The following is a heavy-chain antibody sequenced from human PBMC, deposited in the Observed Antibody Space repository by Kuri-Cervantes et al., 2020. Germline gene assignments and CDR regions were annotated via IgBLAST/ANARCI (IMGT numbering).Heavy chain of an antibody. CDR3: VRDLDGGSGGNTPEYYYGMDV. CDR1: GFTFSSYG. D-gene: IGHD2-15*01. CDR2: ISSSSSYI. Sequence: GESLKISCAASGFTFSSYGMRWVRQAPGKGLEWVSSISSSSSYIYYADSVKGRFTISRDNAKNSLYLQMNSLRAEDTAVNYCVRDLDGGSGGNTPEYYYGMDVWGQGTTVTVSS. J-gene: IGHJ6*02. V-gene: IGHV3-21*01.